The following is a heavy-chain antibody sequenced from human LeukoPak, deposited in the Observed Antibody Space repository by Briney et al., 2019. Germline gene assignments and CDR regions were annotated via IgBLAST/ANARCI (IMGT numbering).Heavy chain of an antibody. CDR1: GFTFSSYS. CDR3: ASRIFGVVRFDP. V-gene: IGHV3-21*01. Sequence: PAGSLRLSCAASGFTFSSYSMNWVRQAPGKGLEWVSSISSSSSYIYYADSVKGRFTISRDNAKNSLYLQMNSLRAEDTAVYYGASRIFGVVRFDPWGQGTLVTVSS. J-gene: IGHJ5*02. D-gene: IGHD3-3*01. CDR2: ISSSSSYI.